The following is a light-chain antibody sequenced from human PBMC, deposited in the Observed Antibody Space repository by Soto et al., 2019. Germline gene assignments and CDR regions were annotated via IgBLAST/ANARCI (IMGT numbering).Light chain of an antibody. J-gene: IGKJ5*01. CDR3: QQSYMDPIT. V-gene: IGKV1-5*03. CDR1: QTISSW. Sequence: DIQMTQSPSTLSGSVGDRVTITCRASQTISSWLAWYQQKPGKAPKLLIYKASRLQSGVPSRFSGSGGGTDFTLSISSVQPEDFATYFCQQSYMDPITFGQGTRLEIK. CDR2: KAS.